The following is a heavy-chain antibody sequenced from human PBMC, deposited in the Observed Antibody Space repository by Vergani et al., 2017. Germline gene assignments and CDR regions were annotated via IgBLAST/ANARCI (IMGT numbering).Heavy chain of an antibody. CDR3: ARDRIDSYGPWDY. V-gene: IGHV3-9*01. Sequence: EVQLVESGGGLVQPGRSLSLSCAASGFTFDDYPMHWVRQAPGKGLEWVSGISWNSGSIGYADSVKGRFTISRDNAKNSLYLQMNSLRAEDTAVYYCARDRIDSYGPWDYWGQGTLVTVSS. J-gene: IGHJ4*02. D-gene: IGHD5-18*01. CDR2: ISWNSGSI. CDR1: GFTFDDYP.